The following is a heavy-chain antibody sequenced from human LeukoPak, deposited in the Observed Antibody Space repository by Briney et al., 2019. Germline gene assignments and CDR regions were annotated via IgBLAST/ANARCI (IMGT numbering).Heavy chain of an antibody. CDR1: GYTFTNYY. Sequence: ASVKVSCKASGYTFTNYYMHWVRQAPGQGLEWVGMITSSGGDTTYAQKFKGRATMTRDTSTRTVYMEVSSLTSEDTAVYYCARDLRRGGYNWGCDHWGQGTLVTVSS. CDR2: ITSSGGDT. J-gene: IGHJ4*02. CDR3: ARDLRRGGYNWGCDH. D-gene: IGHD5-24*01. V-gene: IGHV1-46*01.